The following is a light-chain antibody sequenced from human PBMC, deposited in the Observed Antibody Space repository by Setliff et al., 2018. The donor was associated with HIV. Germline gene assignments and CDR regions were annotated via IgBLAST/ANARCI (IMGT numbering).Light chain of an antibody. CDR3: SSYSCSRPRV. J-gene: IGLJ1*01. CDR1: SSDVGGHNS. V-gene: IGLV2-14*01. CDR2: EVS. Sequence: QSVLTQPASVSGSLGQSITISCTGTSSDVGGHNSVSWYQQHPGKAPKLMISEVSNRPSGVSNRFSGSKSGNTASLTIAGLQPEDEADYYCSSYSCSRPRVFGTGTKVTVL.